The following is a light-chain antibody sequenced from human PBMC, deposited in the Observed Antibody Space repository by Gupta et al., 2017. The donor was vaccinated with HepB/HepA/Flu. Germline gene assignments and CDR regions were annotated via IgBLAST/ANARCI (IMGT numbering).Light chain of an antibody. V-gene: IGKV3-20*01. CDR2: AAS. Sequence: EIVLTQSPGTLSLSPGEGATLSCRAGQSVGSSFLAWYQHKPGQAPRLLIYAASRRATGIPDRFSGSGSGTDFTLTISRLEPEDFAVYFCQQYGSSPGTFGQGTKVEIK. CDR3: QQYGSSPGT. J-gene: IGKJ1*01. CDR1: QSVGSSF.